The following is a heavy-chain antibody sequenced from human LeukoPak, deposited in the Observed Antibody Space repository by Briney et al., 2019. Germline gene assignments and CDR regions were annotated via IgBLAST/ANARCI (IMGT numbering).Heavy chain of an antibody. D-gene: IGHD3-3*01. V-gene: IGHV1-46*01. CDR3: ARGGLVLRFLEWLSPPADY. CDR2: INPGGGST. CDR1: GYTFTSYY. Sequence: GASVKVSCKASGYTFTSYYMHWVRQAPGQGLEWMGIINPGGGSTSYAQKFQGRVTMTRDTSTSTVYMELSSLRSEDTAVYYCARGGLVLRFLEWLSPPADYWGQGTLVTVSS. J-gene: IGHJ4*02.